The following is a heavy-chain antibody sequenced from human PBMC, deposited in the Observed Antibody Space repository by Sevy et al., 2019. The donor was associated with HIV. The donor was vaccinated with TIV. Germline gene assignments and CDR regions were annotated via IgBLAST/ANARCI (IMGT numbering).Heavy chain of an antibody. V-gene: IGHV3-15*01. Sequence: GGSLRLSCAASGFTFSNAWMSWVRQAPGKGLEWVGRIKSKTDGGTTDYAAPVKGRFTISRDDSKNTQYMQMNSLKTEDKLMYYCTTDSYDYVWGSKYYYYGMDVWGQGTTVTVSS. J-gene: IGHJ6*02. CDR2: IKSKTDGGTT. CDR1: GFTFSNAW. D-gene: IGHD3-16*01. CDR3: TTDSYDYVWGSKYYYYGMDV.